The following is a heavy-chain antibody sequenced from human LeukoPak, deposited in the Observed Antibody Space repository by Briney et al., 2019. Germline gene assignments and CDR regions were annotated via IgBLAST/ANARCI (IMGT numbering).Heavy chain of an antibody. CDR3: AKVGSSGYYFDY. CDR2: ISGSGGST. D-gene: IGHD3-22*01. J-gene: IGHJ4*02. Sequence: GGSLRLSCAASGFTFSSYAMSWVRKSPGKALEWGSDISGSGGSTYYADSVKGRFTISRDNSKNTLYLQMNSLRDEDTAVYYCAKVGSSGYYFDYWGQGTLVRVSS. CDR1: GFTFSSYA. V-gene: IGHV3-23*01.